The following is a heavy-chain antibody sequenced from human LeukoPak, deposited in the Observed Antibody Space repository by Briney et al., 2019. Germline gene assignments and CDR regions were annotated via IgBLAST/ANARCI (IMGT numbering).Heavy chain of an antibody. J-gene: IGHJ5*01. CDR1: GVTFSSHS. V-gene: IGHV3-74*01. CDR2: ISRGGTST. Sequence: PGGSLRLSCAASGVTFSSHSMHWVRQAPGKGLVWVSGISRGGTSTNYADAVKGRFTISRDNAKNTLYLQMNSLRVEDTAVYSCARGWYGPDSCGQGTLVTVSS. CDR3: ARGWYGPDS. D-gene: IGHD2-15*01.